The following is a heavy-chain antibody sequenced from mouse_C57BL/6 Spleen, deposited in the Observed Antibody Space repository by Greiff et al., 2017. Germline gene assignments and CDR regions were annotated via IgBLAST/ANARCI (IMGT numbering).Heavy chain of an antibody. CDR2: ISSGSSTI. D-gene: IGHD2-3*01. Sequence: EVKLVESGGGLVKPGGSLKLSCAASGFTFSDYGMHWVRQAPEKGLEWVAYISSGSSTIYYADTVKGRFTISRDNAKNTLFLQMTSLRSEDTAMYYCARPGDGYYWFAYWGQGTLVTVSA. CDR1: GFTFSDYG. V-gene: IGHV5-17*01. J-gene: IGHJ3*01. CDR3: ARPGDGYYWFAY.